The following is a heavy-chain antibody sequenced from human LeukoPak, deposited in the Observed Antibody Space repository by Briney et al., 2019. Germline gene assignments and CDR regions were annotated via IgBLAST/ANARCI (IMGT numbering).Heavy chain of an antibody. CDR2: IFYSGST. D-gene: IGHD5-18*01. CDR1: GGSISSSSYY. V-gene: IGHV4-39*07. Sequence: SETLSLTCTVSGGSISSSSYYWGWIRQPPGKGREWIGSIFYSGSTYYNPSLKSRVTISVDTSKNQFSLKLSSVTAADTAVYYCAREDVDTAMVTDYWGQGTLVTVSS. J-gene: IGHJ4*02. CDR3: AREDVDTAMVTDY.